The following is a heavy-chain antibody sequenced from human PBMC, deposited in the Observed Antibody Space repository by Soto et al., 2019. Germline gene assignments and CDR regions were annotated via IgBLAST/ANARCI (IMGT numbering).Heavy chain of an antibody. J-gene: IGHJ6*02. D-gene: IGHD6-13*01. V-gene: IGHV3-33*01. CDR1: GFTFSSYG. CDR2: IWYDGSNK. Sequence: GGSLRLSCAASGFTFSSYGMHWVRQAPGKGLEWVAVIWYDGSNKYYADSVKGRFTISRDNSKNTLYLQMNSLRAEDTAVYYCASFSSSWYERGFSSYYYYGMDVWGQGTTVTV. CDR3: ASFSSSWYERGFSSYYYYGMDV.